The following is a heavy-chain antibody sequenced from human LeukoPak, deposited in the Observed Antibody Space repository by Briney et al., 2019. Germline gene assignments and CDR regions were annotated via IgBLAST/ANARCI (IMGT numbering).Heavy chain of an antibody. Sequence: GGSLRLSCAASGFTFSSYGMHWVRQAPGKGLEWVSAISGSGGSTYYADSVKGRFTISRDNSKNTLYLQMNSLRAEDTAVYYCAKNMITFGGVIVKGRHFDYWGQGTLVTVSP. J-gene: IGHJ4*02. D-gene: IGHD3-16*02. CDR2: ISGSGGST. CDR1: GFTFSSYG. V-gene: IGHV3-23*01. CDR3: AKNMITFGGVIVKGRHFDY.